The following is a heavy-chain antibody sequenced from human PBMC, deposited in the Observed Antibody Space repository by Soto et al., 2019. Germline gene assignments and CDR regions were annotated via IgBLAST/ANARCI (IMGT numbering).Heavy chain of an antibody. J-gene: IGHJ6*02. Sequence: QVQLVQSGAEVKKPGASVKVSCKASGYTFTSYAMHWVRQAPGQRLEWMGWINAGNGNTKYSQKFQGRVTITRDTSASTAYMELSSLRSEDTAVYYCARVHSSRVYYYYGMDVWGQGTTVTVSS. V-gene: IGHV1-3*01. CDR2: INAGNGNT. CDR3: ARVHSSRVYYYYGMDV. CDR1: GYTFTSYA. D-gene: IGHD6-13*01.